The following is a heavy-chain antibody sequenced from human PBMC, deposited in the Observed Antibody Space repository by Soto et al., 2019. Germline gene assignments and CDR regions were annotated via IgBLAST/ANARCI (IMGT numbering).Heavy chain of an antibody. CDR1: GFTFSNAW. J-gene: IGHJ4*02. CDR2: IKSKTDGGTT. Sequence: PGGSLRLSCAASGFTFSNAWMSWVRQAPGKGLEWVGRIKSKTDGGTTDYAAPVKGRFTISRDDSKNTLYLQMNSLKTEDTAVYYCTTEVAVAGRYFDYWGQGTLVTVSS. D-gene: IGHD6-19*01. CDR3: TTEVAVAGRYFDY. V-gene: IGHV3-15*01.